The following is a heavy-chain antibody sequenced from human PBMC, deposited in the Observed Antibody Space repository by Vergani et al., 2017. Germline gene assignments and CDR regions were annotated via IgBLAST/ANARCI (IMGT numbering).Heavy chain of an antibody. D-gene: IGHD6-13*01. Sequence: EVQLEQSGAEVKKPGESLKISCTGSGYSFSNYWIGWVRQMPGKGLEWMGIIFPGDSDTRYSPSFQGKVTISADKSSNTAYLEWSSLKASDTAMYYCASSIATAGTGGNFDFWGQGSLVTVSS. J-gene: IGHJ4*02. CDR3: ASSIATAGTGGNFDF. CDR1: GYSFSNYW. V-gene: IGHV5-51*01. CDR2: IFPGDSDT.